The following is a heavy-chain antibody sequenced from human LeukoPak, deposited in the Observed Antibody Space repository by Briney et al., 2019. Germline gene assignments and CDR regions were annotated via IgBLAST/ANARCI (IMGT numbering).Heavy chain of an antibody. CDR2: ISSSSSTI. J-gene: IGHJ4*02. D-gene: IGHD1-20*01. CDR3: ARDPDGITGTTAPGY. V-gene: IGHV3-48*01. CDR1: GFTFSSYS. Sequence: PGGSLRLSCAASGFTFSSYSMNWVRQASGKGLEWVSYISSSSSTIYYADSVKGRFTISRDNAKNSLYLQMNSLRAEDTAVYYCARDPDGITGTTAPGYWGQGTLVTVSS.